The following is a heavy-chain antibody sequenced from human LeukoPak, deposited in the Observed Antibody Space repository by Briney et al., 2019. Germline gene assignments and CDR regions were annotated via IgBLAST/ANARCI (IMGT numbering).Heavy chain of an antibody. CDR3: AREDAGGTYSFDH. Sequence: GGSLRLSCAVSGFTVSSNFVSWVRQAPGKGPEWVSVIYTSGITYYADSVRGRFTISRDNSKNTLYLQMDSLTAEDTAVYYCAREDAGGTYSFDHWGQGTLVTVSS. CDR2: IYTSGIT. CDR1: GFTVSSNF. D-gene: IGHD1-26*01. J-gene: IGHJ4*02. V-gene: IGHV3-66*01.